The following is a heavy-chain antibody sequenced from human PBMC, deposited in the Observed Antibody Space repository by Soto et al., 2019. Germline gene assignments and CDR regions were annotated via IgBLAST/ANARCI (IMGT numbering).Heavy chain of an antibody. CDR3: ARHPYYYDSTGYLHWFDP. J-gene: IGHJ5*02. D-gene: IGHD3-22*01. V-gene: IGHV4-59*08. CDR1: GDSISSYY. Sequence: SETLSLTCTVSGDSISSYYWDWIRQPPGKGLEWIGYIYYSGSTTYNPSLKSRVTISVDTSKNQFSLKLSSVTAADTAVYYCARHPYYYDSTGYLHWFDPWGQGTLVTVSS. CDR2: IYYSGST.